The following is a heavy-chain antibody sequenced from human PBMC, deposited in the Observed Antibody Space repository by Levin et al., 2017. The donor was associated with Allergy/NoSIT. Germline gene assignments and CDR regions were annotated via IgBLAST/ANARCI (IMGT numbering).Heavy chain of an antibody. D-gene: IGHD4-11*01. CDR1: GYNFSSYW. J-gene: IGHJ6*02. CDR2: IDPSDSYT. Sequence: GESLKISGKGSGYNFSSYWSSWVRQMPGKGLEWMGRIDPSDSYTNNSPPFQGHVTISLDKSISTAYLQWSSLKASDTAIYYCARHKVGPYSDSVGLTFYFYGMDVWGHGTTVTVFS. V-gene: IGHV5-10-1*01. CDR3: ARHKVGPYSDSVGLTFYFYGMDV.